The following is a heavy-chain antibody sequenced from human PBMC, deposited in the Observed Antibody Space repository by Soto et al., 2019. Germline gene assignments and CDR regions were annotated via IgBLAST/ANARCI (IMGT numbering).Heavy chain of an antibody. D-gene: IGHD1-26*01. Sequence: ASVKVSCKASGGTFSSYAISWVRQAPGQGLEWMGGIIPIFGTANYAQKFQGRVTITADRSTSTAYMELSSLRSEDTAVYYCAYSGSRNYYYYGMDVWGQGTTVTDSS. V-gene: IGHV1-69*06. J-gene: IGHJ6*02. CDR2: IIPIFGTA. CDR3: AYSGSRNYYYYGMDV. CDR1: GGTFSSYA.